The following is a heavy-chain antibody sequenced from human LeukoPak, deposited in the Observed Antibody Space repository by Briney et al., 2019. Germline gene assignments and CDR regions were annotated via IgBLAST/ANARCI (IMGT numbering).Heavy chain of an antibody. J-gene: IGHJ5*02. CDR3: AKDTNWNYDWFDP. CDR1: GFTFSSYE. CDR2: ISSSISYI. D-gene: IGHD1-7*01. Sequence: GGSLRLSCAASGFTFSSYEMNWVRKAPGKGLEWVSYISSSISYIYYADSVKGRFTISRDNAKNSLYLQMNSLRAEDTAVYYCAKDTNWNYDWFDPWGQGTLVTVSS. V-gene: IGHV3-21*05.